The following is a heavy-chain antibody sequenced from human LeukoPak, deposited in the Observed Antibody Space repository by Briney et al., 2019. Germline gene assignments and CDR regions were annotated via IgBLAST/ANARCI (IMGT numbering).Heavy chain of an antibody. D-gene: IGHD6-19*01. Sequence: SVKVSCKASGYTFTGYYMHWVRQAPGQGLEWMGWINPNSGGTNYAQKFQGRVTMTRDTSISTAYMELSRLRSDDTAVYYCASGSSGWYERFDYWGQGTLVTVSS. CDR2: INPNSGGT. J-gene: IGHJ4*02. V-gene: IGHV1-2*02. CDR3: ASGSSGWYERFDY. CDR1: GYTFTGYY.